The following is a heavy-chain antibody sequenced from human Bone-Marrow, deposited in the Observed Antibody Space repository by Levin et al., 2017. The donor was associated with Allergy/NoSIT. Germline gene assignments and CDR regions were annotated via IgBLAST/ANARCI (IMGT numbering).Heavy chain of an antibody. CDR3: ARDHARGYYDSSGYSGDH. Sequence: GGSLRLSCAASGFTFRHYTMNWVRQAPGKGLEWVSCITSSGDSTYYADSVKGRFTISRDNATNSLYLQLNRLRDEDTAMYYCARDHARGYYDSSGYSGDHWGQGTLVTVSS. CDR1: GFTFRHYT. D-gene: IGHD3-22*01. J-gene: IGHJ4*02. V-gene: IGHV3-48*02. CDR2: ITSSGDST.